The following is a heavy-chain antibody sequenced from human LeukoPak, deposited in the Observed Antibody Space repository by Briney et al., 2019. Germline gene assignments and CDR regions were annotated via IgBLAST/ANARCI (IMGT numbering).Heavy chain of an antibody. CDR2: IYYSGGT. D-gene: IGHD2-15*01. CDR1: GGSLRGYY. Sequence: SETLSLTCAVYGGSLRGYYWSCIRQPPGKGLEWIGYIYYSGGTNYNPSLKSRVTISVDTSKNQFSLRLSSVTAAHTAVYYCARLTPHDLAAFDIWGQGTMVTVSS. CDR3: ARLTPHDLAAFDI. V-gene: IGHV4-59*08. J-gene: IGHJ3*02.